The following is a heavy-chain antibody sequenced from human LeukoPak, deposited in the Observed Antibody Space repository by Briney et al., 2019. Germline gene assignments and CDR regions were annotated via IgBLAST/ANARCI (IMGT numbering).Heavy chain of an antibody. J-gene: IGHJ4*02. V-gene: IGHV3-7*01. CDR2: MRQDGSEK. CDR1: GFIFSSYW. CDR3: ATHSGWRFDY. D-gene: IGHD6-19*01. Sequence: RPGGSLRLSCAASGFIFSSYWMSWVRQAPGKGLGWVANMRQDGSEKYYVDSVKGRFTISRDNAKSSLYLQMNSLRAEDTAVYYCATHSGWRFDYWGQGTLVTVSS.